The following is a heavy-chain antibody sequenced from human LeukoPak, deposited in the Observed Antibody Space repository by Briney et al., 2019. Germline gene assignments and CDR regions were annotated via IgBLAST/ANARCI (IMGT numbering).Heavy chain of an antibody. CDR2: ISGSGGST. V-gene: IGHV3-23*01. Sequence: GGSLRLSCTASGFIFRDYAVTWVRQPPGKGLEWVSAISGSGGSTYYADSVKGRFTISRDNSKNTLYLQMNSLRAEDTAVYYCAKVLVDCSSTSCSITRGYFDYWGQGTLVTVSS. J-gene: IGHJ4*02. CDR3: AKVLVDCSSTSCSITRGYFDY. CDR1: GFIFRDYA. D-gene: IGHD2-2*01.